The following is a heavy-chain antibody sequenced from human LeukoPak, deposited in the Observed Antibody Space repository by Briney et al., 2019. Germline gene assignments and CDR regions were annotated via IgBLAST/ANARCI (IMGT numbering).Heavy chain of an antibody. Sequence: GGSLRLSCVASGFTFSNYAMSWVRLAPGRGLEWVSVISGSGLTTFYADSVKGRFTISRDNSKDTLYLQMNSLRAEDTAIYYCAKERREQSRDNYFDYWGQGTLVTVSS. CDR3: AKERREQSRDNYFDY. CDR1: GFTFSNYA. CDR2: ISGSGLTT. D-gene: IGHD1-26*01. J-gene: IGHJ4*02. V-gene: IGHV3-23*01.